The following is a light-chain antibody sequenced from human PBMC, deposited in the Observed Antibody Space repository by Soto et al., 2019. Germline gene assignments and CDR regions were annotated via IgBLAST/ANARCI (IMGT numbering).Light chain of an antibody. CDR2: KAS. CDR3: QQYNDYPLT. Sequence: DIQMTQSPSTLSASVGDRVTITCRASQRFSSALAWYQHKPGLAPKILIYKASTLQSGVPSRFSGSGFGTEFTLTISSLQADDFGTYYCQQYNDYPLTFGGGTKVEI. J-gene: IGKJ4*01. CDR1: QRFSSA. V-gene: IGKV1-5*03.